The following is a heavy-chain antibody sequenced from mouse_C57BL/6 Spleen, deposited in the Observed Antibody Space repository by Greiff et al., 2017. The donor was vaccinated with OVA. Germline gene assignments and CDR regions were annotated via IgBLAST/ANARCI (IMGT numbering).Heavy chain of an antibody. J-gene: IGHJ2*01. CDR3: ARAQDSSGLDY. D-gene: IGHD3-2*02. CDR2: IYPGDGDT. Sequence: VQLQQSGPELVKPGASVKISCKASGYAFSSSWMNWVKQRPGKGLEWIGRIYPGDGDTNYNGKFKGKATLTADKSSSTAYMQLSSLTSEDSAVYFCARAQDSSGLDYWGQGTTLTVSS. CDR1: GYAFSSSW. V-gene: IGHV1-82*01.